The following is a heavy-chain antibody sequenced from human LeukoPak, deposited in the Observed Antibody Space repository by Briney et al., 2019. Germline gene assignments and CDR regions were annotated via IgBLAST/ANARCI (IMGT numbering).Heavy chain of an antibody. CDR1: GYTLTELS. Sequence: ASVKVSCKVSGYTLTELSMHWVRQAPGKGLEWMGGFDPEDGETIYAQKFQGRVTMTEDTSTDTAYMELSSLRSEDTAVYYCATLGAELRVVPAAIADHYYYYMDVWGKGTTVTVSS. V-gene: IGHV1-24*01. CDR3: ATLGAELRVVPAAIADHYYYYMDV. CDR2: FDPEDGET. D-gene: IGHD2-2*02. J-gene: IGHJ6*03.